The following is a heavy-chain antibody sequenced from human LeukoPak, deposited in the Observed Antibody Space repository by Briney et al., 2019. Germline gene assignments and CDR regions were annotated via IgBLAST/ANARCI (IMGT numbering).Heavy chain of an antibody. D-gene: IGHD5-18*01. J-gene: IGHJ4*02. CDR1: GLTFSSYS. CDR3: ARDRIQLWLRIPFDY. CDR2: ISSSISYI. Sequence: GGSLTLSCAPSGLTFSSYSMNWVRPAPGKGLEWVSSISSSISYISYADSVKGRFTISRDNAKNSLYLQMNSLRAEDTAVYYCARDRIQLWLRIPFDYWGQGTLVTVSS. V-gene: IGHV3-21*01.